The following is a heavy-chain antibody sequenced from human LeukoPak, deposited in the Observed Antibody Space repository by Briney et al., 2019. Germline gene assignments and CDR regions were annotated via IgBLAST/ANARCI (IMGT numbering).Heavy chain of an antibody. CDR1: GFTFSSYA. D-gene: IGHD3-10*01. V-gene: IGHV3-30-3*01. CDR2: ISYDGSNK. Sequence: GGSLRLSCAASGFTFSSYAMHWVRQAPGKGLEWVAVISYDGSNKYYADSVKGRFTISRDNSKNTLYLQMNSLRAEDTAVYYCARDASYGSGSYLWYWGQGTLVTVSS. CDR3: ARDASYGSGSYLWY. J-gene: IGHJ4*02.